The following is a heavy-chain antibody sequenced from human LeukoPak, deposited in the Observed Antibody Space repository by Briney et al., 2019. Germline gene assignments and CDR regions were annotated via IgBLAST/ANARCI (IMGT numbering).Heavy chain of an antibody. D-gene: IGHD2/OR15-2a*01. CDR1: GGSFSGYY. CDR2: INHSGST. Sequence: PSETLSLTCAVYGGSFSGYYWSWIRQPPGKGLEWIGEINHSGSTNYNPSLKSRVTISVDTSKNQFSLKLSSVAAADTAVYYCAGHHPRNTVDFWGQGTLVTVSS. V-gene: IGHV4-34*01. CDR3: AGHHPRNTVDF. J-gene: IGHJ4*02.